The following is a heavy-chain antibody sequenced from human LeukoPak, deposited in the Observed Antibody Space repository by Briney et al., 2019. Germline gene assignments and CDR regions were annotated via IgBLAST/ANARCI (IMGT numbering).Heavy chain of an antibody. CDR1: GGSISSGGYY. Sequence: SETLSLTCTVSGGSISSGGYYWGWIRQPPGKGLEWIGSIYYSGSTYYNPSLKSRVTISVDTSKNQFSLKLSSVTAADTAVYYCARLGSTVVVPAAVYYFDYWGQGTLVTVSS. J-gene: IGHJ4*02. CDR2: IYYSGST. D-gene: IGHD2-2*01. CDR3: ARLGSTVVVPAAVYYFDY. V-gene: IGHV4-39*01.